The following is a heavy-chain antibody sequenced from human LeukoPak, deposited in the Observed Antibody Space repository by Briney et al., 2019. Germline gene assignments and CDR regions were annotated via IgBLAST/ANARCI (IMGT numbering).Heavy chain of an antibody. CDR1: EFSFSSSN. J-gene: IGHJ3*01. Sequence: PGGSLRLSCAASEFSFSSSNMNWVRQAPGKGLEWISYISGSSSTIFYADPVKGRFIISRDNAKKSMYLQMNSLRADDTAVYYCAREVSGWRGGAFDLWGQGTMVTVSS. CDR2: ISGSSSTI. D-gene: IGHD6-19*01. CDR3: AREVSGWRGGAFDL. V-gene: IGHV3-48*04.